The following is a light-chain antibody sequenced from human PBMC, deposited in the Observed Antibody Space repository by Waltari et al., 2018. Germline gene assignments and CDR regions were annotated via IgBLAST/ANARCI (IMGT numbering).Light chain of an antibody. CDR2: DAS. J-gene: IGKJ1*01. V-gene: IGKV3-11*01. Sequence: EIVLTQSPATLSLSPGERATLSCRASQSVSSYLAWYQHKPGQAPRLLIYDASNRATGIPARFSGSGSGKDFTLTISSLEPEDFAVYYCQQRDGTFGQGTKVEIK. CDR1: QSVSSY. CDR3: QQRDGT.